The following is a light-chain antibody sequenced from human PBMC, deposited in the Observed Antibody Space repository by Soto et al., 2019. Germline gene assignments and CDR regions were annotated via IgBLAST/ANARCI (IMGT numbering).Light chain of an antibody. J-gene: IGKJ1*01. CDR3: QQYNSYSRT. CDR1: QSISSW. CDR2: DAS. V-gene: IGKV1-5*01. Sequence: DIQMTQSPSTLSASVGDRVTITCRASQSISSWLAWYQQKPGKAPKLLIYDASSLESGVPSRFSGSGFGTEFTLTNSSLQPDDFGTYYCQQYNSYSRTFGQGTKVEIK.